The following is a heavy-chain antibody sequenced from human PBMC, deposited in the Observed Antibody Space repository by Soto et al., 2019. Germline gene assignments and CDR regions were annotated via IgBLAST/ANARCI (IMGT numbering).Heavy chain of an antibody. Sequence: PGGSLRLSCAASGFTFSSYSMNWVRQAPGKGLEWVSSISSSSSYIYYADSVKGRFTISRDNAKNSPYLQMNSLRAEDTAVYYCARGSGCSSTSCYTVLDYWGQGTLVTVSS. V-gene: IGHV3-21*01. CDR3: ARGSGCSSTSCYTVLDY. J-gene: IGHJ4*02. CDR1: GFTFSSYS. D-gene: IGHD2-2*02. CDR2: ISSSSSYI.